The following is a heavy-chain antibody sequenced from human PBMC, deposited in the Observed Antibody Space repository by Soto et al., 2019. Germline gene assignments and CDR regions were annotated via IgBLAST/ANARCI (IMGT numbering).Heavy chain of an antibody. CDR3: TRVRAVRFLESRAFDI. J-gene: IGHJ3*02. D-gene: IGHD3-3*01. V-gene: IGHV3-49*03. Sequence: GGSLILSCTASGFTFCDYAMSWFRQAPGKGLEWVGFIRSKAYGGTTEYAASVKGRFTISRDDSKSIAYLQMNSLKTEDTAVYYCTRVRAVRFLESRAFDIWGQGTMVTVSS. CDR2: IRSKAYGGTT. CDR1: GFTFCDYA.